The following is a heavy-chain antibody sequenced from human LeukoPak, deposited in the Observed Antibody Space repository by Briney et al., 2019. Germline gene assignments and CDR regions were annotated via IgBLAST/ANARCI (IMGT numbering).Heavy chain of an antibody. D-gene: IGHD3-22*01. V-gene: IGHV3-23*01. CDR1: GFTFSSYG. CDR2: ISGSGGST. J-gene: IGHJ5*02. CDR3: AKGFTMIVVVITS. Sequence: GGSLRLSCAASGFTFSSYGMHWVRQAPGKGLEWVSAISGSGGSTCYADTVKGRFTISRDNSKNTLYLQMNSLRAEDTAVYYCAKGFTMIVVVITSWGQGTLVTVSS.